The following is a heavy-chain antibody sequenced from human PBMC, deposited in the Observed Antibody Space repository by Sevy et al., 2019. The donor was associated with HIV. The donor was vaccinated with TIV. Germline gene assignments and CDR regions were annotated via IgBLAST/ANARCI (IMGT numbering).Heavy chain of an antibody. V-gene: IGHV3-23*01. CDR2: ISASGGGP. D-gene: IGHD2-2*01. Sequence: GGSLRLSCAASGFPFSSYAMNWVRQAPGKGLEWVSAISASGGGPSYSDSVKGRFTITRDNSKNTLYLQMNSLRSEDTAIYYCAKDRVAVVGDAIDSWGQGTMVTVSS. J-gene: IGHJ3*02. CDR1: GFPFSSYA. CDR3: AKDRVAVVGDAIDS.